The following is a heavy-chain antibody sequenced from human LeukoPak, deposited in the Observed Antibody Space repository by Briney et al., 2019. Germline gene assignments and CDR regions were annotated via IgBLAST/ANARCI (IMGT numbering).Heavy chain of an antibody. CDR3: ASGSPAHAFDI. CDR1: GGSISSYY. CDR2: IYYSGST. Sequence: SETLSLTSTVPGGSISSYYWSWIRQPPGKGLEWIGYIYYSGSTNYNPSLKSRVTISVDTSKNQFSLKLSSVTAADTAVYYCASGSPAHAFDIWGQGTMVTVSS. V-gene: IGHV4-59*01. J-gene: IGHJ3*02.